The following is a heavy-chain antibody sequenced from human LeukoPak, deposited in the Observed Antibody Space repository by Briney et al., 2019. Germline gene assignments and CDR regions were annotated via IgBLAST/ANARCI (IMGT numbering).Heavy chain of an antibody. CDR3: AKGSGREQWLETLFDY. V-gene: IGHV3-30-3*01. CDR1: GFTFSSYA. CDR2: ISYDGGNK. Sequence: PGGSLRLSCAASGFTFSSYAMHWVRQAPGKGLEWVAVISYDGGNKYYADSVKGRFTISRDNSKNTLYLQMNSLRAEDTAVYYCAKGSGREQWLETLFDYLGQGTLVTVSS. J-gene: IGHJ4*02. D-gene: IGHD6-19*01.